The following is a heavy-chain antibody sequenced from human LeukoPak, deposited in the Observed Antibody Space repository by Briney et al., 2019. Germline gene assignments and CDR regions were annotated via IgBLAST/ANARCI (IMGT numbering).Heavy chain of an antibody. CDR3: ARSGLRYFDWSIV. CDR1: GGSVSSGSYY. J-gene: IGHJ4*02. V-gene: IGHV4-61*09. Sequence: SQTLSLTCTVSGGSVSSGSYYWNWIRQPAGKGLEWIGQIYTGGITNYNPSLKSRVTISVDTSKNHFSLKLSSVTAADTAVYYCARSGLRYFDWSIVWGQGALVTVSS. CDR2: IYTGGIT. D-gene: IGHD3-9*01.